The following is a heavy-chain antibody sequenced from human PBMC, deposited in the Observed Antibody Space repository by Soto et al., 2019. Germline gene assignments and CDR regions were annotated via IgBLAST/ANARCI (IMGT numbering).Heavy chain of an antibody. V-gene: IGHV4-59*08. CDR3: ARPTRGGYDSLPWDHDAFDI. CDR1: GGSISSYY. J-gene: IGHJ3*02. Sequence: PSETLSLTWTVSGGSISSYYWSWIRQSPGKGLEWIGYIYYSGYTKHNPSLRSRVTMSVDTSKNQFSLKLGSVTAADTAVYYCARPTRGGYDSLPWDHDAFDIWGQGTMVTVS. CDR2: IYYSGYT. D-gene: IGHD3-22*01.